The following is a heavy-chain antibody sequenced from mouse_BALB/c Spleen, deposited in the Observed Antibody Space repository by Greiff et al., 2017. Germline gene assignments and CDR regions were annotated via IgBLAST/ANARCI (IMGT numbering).Heavy chain of an antibody. Sequence: DVKLQESGGGLVQPGGSMKLSCVASGFTFSNYWMNWVRQSPEKGLEWVAEIRLKSNNYATHYAESVKGRFTISRDDSKSSVYLQMNNLRAEDTGIYYCTKNWDGWGQGTTLTVSS. CDR3: TKNWDG. CDR2: IRLKSNNYAT. V-gene: IGHV6-6*02. J-gene: IGHJ2*01. CDR1: GFTFSNYW. D-gene: IGHD4-1*01.